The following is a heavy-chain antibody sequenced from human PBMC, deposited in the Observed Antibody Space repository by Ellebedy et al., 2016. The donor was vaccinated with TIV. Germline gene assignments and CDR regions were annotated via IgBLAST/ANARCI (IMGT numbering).Heavy chain of an antibody. CDR2: IIPIFGTA. V-gene: IGHV1-69*13. J-gene: IGHJ3*02. CDR1: GGTFSSYA. CDR3: ASKGTVAGSTYGNDFDI. D-gene: IGHD2-15*01. Sequence: SVKVSXKASGGTFSSYAISWVRQAPGQGLEWMGGIIPIFGTANYAQKFQGRVTITADESTSTAYMEVRSLRSEDTAVYYCASKGTVAGSTYGNDFDIWGQGTMVTVS.